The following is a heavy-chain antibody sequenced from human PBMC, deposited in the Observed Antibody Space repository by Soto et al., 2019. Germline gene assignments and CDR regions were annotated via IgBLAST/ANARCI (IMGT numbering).Heavy chain of an antibody. CDR1: GFTLSNYA. D-gene: IGHD3-9*01. Sequence: EVQLLESGGGLVQPGGSLRLSCATSGFTLSNYAMNWVRQSPGKGLEWVSSISASGDSTYYPESVKGRFTVSRDNSKNTLYLQIDSLRAEDTAVYYCATGGSLTGYFTYDYWGQGALVPVSS. V-gene: IGHV3-23*01. CDR2: ISASGDST. J-gene: IGHJ4*02. CDR3: ATGGSLTGYFTYDY.